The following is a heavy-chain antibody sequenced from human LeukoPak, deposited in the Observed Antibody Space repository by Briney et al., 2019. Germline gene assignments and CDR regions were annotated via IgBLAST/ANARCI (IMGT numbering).Heavy chain of an antibody. J-gene: IGHJ5*02. Sequence: SETLSLTCAVYGGSFSGYYWSWIRQPPGKGLEWLGEINHSGSTNYNPSLKSRVTISVDTSKNQFSLKLSSVTAADTAVYYCARGGEEQLVPETDNWFDPWGQGTLVTVSS. D-gene: IGHD6-13*01. CDR2: INHSGST. CDR3: ARGGEEQLVPETDNWFDP. V-gene: IGHV4-34*01. CDR1: GGSFSGYY.